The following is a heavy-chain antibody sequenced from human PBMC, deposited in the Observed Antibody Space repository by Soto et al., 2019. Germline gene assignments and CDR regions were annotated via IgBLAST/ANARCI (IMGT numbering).Heavy chain of an antibody. Sequence: QVQLVQSGAEVKKPGSSVKVSCKASGGTFSSYTISWVRQAPGQGLEWMGRIIPILGIANYAQKFQGRVTITADKSTSTAYMELSRLRSEDTAVYYCARERGERWLQPYFDYWGQGTLVTVSS. D-gene: IGHD5-18*01. CDR2: IIPILGIA. CDR3: ARERGERWLQPYFDY. V-gene: IGHV1-69*08. J-gene: IGHJ4*02. CDR1: GGTFSSYT.